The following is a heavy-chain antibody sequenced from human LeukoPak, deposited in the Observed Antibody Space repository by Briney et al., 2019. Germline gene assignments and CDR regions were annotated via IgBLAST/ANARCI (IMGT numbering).Heavy chain of an antibody. V-gene: IGHV1-2*02. Sequence: ASVKVSCEASGYTFTAYYMHWVRQAPGQGLEWMGWINPNGGGTNYAQKFQGRVTMTRDTSISTAYMELSRLRSDDTAVYYCARDYYDSSGFGAFDIWGQGTMVTVSS. J-gene: IGHJ3*02. D-gene: IGHD3-22*01. CDR2: INPNGGGT. CDR1: GYTFTAYY. CDR3: ARDYYDSSGFGAFDI.